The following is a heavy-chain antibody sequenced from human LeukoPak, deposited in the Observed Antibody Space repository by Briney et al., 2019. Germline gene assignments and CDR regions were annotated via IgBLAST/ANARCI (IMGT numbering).Heavy chain of an antibody. CDR1: GFTFSDYA. V-gene: IGHV3-23*01. D-gene: IGHD1-26*01. J-gene: IGHJ4*02. Sequence: PGGSLRLSCAASGFTFSDYAMSWVRRAPGKGLEWVSGITFTGGDTYYADSVKGRFTISRDNSKNTLYLQMNGLRAEDTAVYYCAKYHSGNYYFFHLDNWGQGSLVTVSS. CDR2: ITFTGGDT. CDR3: AKYHSGNYYFFHLDN.